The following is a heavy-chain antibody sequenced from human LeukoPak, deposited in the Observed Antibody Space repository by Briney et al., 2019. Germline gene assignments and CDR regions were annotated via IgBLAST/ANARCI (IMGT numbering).Heavy chain of an antibody. V-gene: IGHV4-31*03. Sequence: SQTLSLTCTVSGGSISSGGYYWSWIRQHPGKGLEWIGYIYYSGSTYYNPSLKSRVTISVDTSKNQFSLKLSSVTAADTAVHYCARDRLPRTYYYDSSEVDYYYGMDVWGQGTTVTVSS. D-gene: IGHD3-22*01. CDR1: GGSISSGGYY. CDR3: ARDRLPRTYYYDSSEVDYYYGMDV. J-gene: IGHJ6*02. CDR2: IYYSGST.